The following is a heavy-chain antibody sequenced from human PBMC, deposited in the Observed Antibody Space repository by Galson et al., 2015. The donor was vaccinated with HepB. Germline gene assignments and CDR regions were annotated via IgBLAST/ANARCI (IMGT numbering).Heavy chain of an antibody. D-gene: IGHD1-26*01. CDR2: IDHTGFTT. CDR3: ARWGSSGNLDY. Sequence: SLRLSCAASGFIFSTYGVSWVRQAPGTGLVWVSTIDHTGFTTFYADSVEGRFTISRDDSKNTVHLQMSSLRGDDSAVYYCARWGSSGNLDYWGQGTLVTVSS. J-gene: IGHJ4*02. CDR1: GFIFSTYG. V-gene: IGHV3-23*01.